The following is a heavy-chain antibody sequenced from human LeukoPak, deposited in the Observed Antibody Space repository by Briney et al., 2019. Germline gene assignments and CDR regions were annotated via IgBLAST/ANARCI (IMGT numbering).Heavy chain of an antibody. D-gene: IGHD3-22*01. CDR2: IDEDGDER. Sequence: TGGSLRLSCEGFEFIFFKYWMSWVRQVPGKGLEWVANIDEDGDERYYLDSVKGRFTISRDNAKNSVYLQMNSLRPEDTAVYYCAKDKTRIDSSFDYWGQGTLVTVSS. CDR1: EFIFFKYW. CDR3: AKDKTRIDSSFDY. J-gene: IGHJ4*02. V-gene: IGHV3-7*01.